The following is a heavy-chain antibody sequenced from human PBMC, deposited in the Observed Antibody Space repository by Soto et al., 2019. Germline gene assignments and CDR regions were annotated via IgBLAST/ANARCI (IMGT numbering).Heavy chain of an antibody. D-gene: IGHD3-22*01. Sequence: SEPLSLTCAVYGGSFSVYYWSWIRHPPGKGLEWIVEINHSGSTNYNPSLKSRVTISVDTSKNQFSLKLSSVTAADTAVYYCARVVSYYYDSSGLYYFDYWGQGTLVTVSS. CDR3: ARVVSYYYDSSGLYYFDY. J-gene: IGHJ4*02. V-gene: IGHV4-34*01. CDR1: GGSFSVYY. CDR2: INHSGST.